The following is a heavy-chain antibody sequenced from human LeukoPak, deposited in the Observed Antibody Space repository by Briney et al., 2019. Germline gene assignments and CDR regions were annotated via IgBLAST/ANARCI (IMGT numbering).Heavy chain of an antibody. CDR3: TTDRYYDSSGYYGGY. Sequence: GSLRLSCAASGFTFSSYAMSWVRQAPGKGLEWVGRIKSKTDGGTTDYAAPVKGRFTISRDDSKNTLYLQMNSLKTEDTAVYYCTTDRYYDSSGYYGGYWGQGTLVTVSS. D-gene: IGHD3-22*01. V-gene: IGHV3-15*01. CDR2: IKSKTDGGTT. J-gene: IGHJ4*02. CDR1: GFTFSSYA.